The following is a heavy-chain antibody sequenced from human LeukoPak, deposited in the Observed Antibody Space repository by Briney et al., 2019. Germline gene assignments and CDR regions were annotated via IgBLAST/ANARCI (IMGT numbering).Heavy chain of an antibody. CDR2: IYYSGST. J-gene: IGHJ4*02. CDR3: ARGHYDILTGYQYYFDY. D-gene: IGHD3-9*01. Sequence: SETLSLTCTVSGGSISSYYWSWIRQPPGKGLEWIGYIYYSGSTNYNPSLKSRVTILVDTSKNQFSLKLSSVTAADTAVYYCARGHYDILTGYQYYFDYWGQGTLVTVSS. CDR1: GGSISSYY. V-gene: IGHV4-59*01.